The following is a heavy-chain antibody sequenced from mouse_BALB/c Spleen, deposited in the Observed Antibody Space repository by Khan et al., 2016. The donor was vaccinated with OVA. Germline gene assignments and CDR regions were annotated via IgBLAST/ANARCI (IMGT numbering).Heavy chain of an antibody. D-gene: IGHD4-1*01. CDR3: AMGRTY. J-gene: IGHJ3*01. V-gene: IGHV3-2*02. CDR1: GYSITSDYA. CDR2: ISYSGRT. Sequence: EVQLQESGPGLVKPSQSLSLTCTVTGYSITSDYAWNWIRQFPGNKLEWMGYISYSGRTSYNPSLKSRISVTRDTSKNQFFLQLNSVTTEDTATYYCAMGRTYWGQGTLFTVSA.